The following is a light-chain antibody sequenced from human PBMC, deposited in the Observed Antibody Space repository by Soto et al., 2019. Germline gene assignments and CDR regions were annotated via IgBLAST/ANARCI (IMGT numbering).Light chain of an antibody. CDR2: DAS. J-gene: IGKJ4*01. Sequence: QNNQSPSTLSASVRDRGGITCRASQSISSWLAWYQQKPGKAPKLLIYDASSLESGVPSRFSGSGSGTEFTLTISSLQPDDFATYYCQQYNSYPLTFGGGTKVDI. V-gene: IGKV1-5*01. CDR3: QQYNSYPLT. CDR1: QSISSW.